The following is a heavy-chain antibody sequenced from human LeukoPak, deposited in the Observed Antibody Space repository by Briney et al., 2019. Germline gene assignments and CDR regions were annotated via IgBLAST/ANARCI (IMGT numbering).Heavy chain of an antibody. D-gene: IGHD5-18*01. J-gene: IGHJ4*02. CDR3: ARDLGYSYGFPGLGLFDY. CDR1: GYTFTSYD. CDR2: ISAYNGNT. V-gene: IGHV1-18*01. Sequence: GASVKVSCTASGYTFTSYDISWVRQAPGQGLEWMGWISAYNGNTNYAQKLQGRVTMTTDTSTSTAYMELRSLRSDDTAVYYCARDLGYSYGFPGLGLFDYWGQGTLVTVSS.